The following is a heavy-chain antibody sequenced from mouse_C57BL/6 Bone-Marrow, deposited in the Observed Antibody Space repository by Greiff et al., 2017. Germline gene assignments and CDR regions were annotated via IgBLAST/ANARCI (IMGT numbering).Heavy chain of an antibody. CDR2: ISNGGGST. J-gene: IGHJ4*01. CDR3: ARHGLTMDY. V-gene: IGHV5-12*01. Sequence: EVTLVESGGGLVQPGGSLKLSCAASGFTFSDYYMYWVRQTPEKRLEWVAYISNGGGSTYYPDTVKGRFTISRDNAKNTLYLQMSRLKSEDTAMYYCARHGLTMDYWGQGTSVTVSS. CDR1: GFTFSDYY.